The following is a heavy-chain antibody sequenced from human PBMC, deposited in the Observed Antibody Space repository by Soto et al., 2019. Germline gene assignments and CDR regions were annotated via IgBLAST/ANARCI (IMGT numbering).Heavy chain of an antibody. CDR3: AQDGILNYSGYAGYFDY. J-gene: IGHJ4*02. Sequence: EVQLLESGGGLVQPGGSLRLSCAASGFTFRGAMRWVRQDPGEGLEWGSSISSGGGTTYYSDSVKSGFTIFRDNGKNTVYLQKNSLRTEETAIYYCAQDGILNYSGYAGYFDYWGQGTLVTVSS. V-gene: IGHV3-23*01. D-gene: IGHD5-12*01. CDR2: ISSGGGTT. CDR1: GFTFRGA.